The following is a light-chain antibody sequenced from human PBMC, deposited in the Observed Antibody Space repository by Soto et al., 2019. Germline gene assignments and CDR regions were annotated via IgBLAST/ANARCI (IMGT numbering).Light chain of an antibody. J-gene: IGKJ4*01. V-gene: IGKV1-9*01. CDR1: QGISSY. CDR3: QQPSLT. CDR2: GAF. Sequence: DIQLTQSPSFLSASVGDRVTITCRASQGISSYLAWYQQKPGKAPKLLIYGAFILQSGVPSRFSGSGSATEFTLTISSLQPEDFATYYCQQPSLTFGGGTKVEIK.